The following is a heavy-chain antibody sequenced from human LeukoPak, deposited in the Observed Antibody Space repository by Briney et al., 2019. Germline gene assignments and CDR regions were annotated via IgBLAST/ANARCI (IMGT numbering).Heavy chain of an antibody. CDR1: GGSLRSSSSY. Sequence: PPETLSLTCTVSGGSLRSSSSYWGWIRHHPGKGLEWIGCIYYSGSTYYNPSLQSRGTISVDTSKNQFSLKVSSVTAADTAVYYCARRSGYSYASYYFDYWGQGTLVTVSS. J-gene: IGHJ4*02. CDR3: ARRSGYSYASYYFDY. CDR2: IYYSGST. D-gene: IGHD5-18*01. V-gene: IGHV4-39*01.